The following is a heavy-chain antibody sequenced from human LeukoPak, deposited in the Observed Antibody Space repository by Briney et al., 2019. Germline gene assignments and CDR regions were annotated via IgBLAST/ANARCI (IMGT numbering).Heavy chain of an antibody. J-gene: IGHJ4*02. V-gene: IGHV4-39*01. CDR3: ARRNGLVFDY. Sequence: GSLRLSCAAPGFTFSDYYMSWIRQPPGKGLEWIGTIYYSGSTYYNPSLKGRVTISVDTSKNQFSLKLSSVTAADTAVFYCARRNGLVFDYWGQGSLVTVSS. CDR1: GFTFSDYY. CDR2: IYYSGST. D-gene: IGHD3/OR15-3a*01.